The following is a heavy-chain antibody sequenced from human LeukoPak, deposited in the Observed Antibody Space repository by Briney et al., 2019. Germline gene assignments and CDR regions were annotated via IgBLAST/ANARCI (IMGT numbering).Heavy chain of an antibody. Sequence: GGSLRLSCAVSGFTVSSNSMSRVRQAPGKGLEWVSILYSGGGTDYADSVKGRFTISRDNSKNTLYLGMNSLRVEDTAVYYCAREYCSGGSCYRRQYYFDYWGQGTLVTVSS. CDR1: GFTVSSNS. CDR2: LYSGGGT. CDR3: AREYCSGGSCYRRQYYFDY. D-gene: IGHD2-15*01. V-gene: IGHV3-53*01. J-gene: IGHJ4*02.